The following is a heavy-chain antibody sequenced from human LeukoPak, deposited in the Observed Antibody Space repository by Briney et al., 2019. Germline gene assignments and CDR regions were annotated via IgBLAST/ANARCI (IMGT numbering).Heavy chain of an antibody. CDR3: AREGDYGDYPIDY. D-gene: IGHD4-17*01. CDR1: GYTFTGYY. Sequence: ASVKVSCKASGYTFTGYYMHWVRQAPGQGLEWMGRINPNSGVPNSAQKFQGRATMTRDTPISTAYMDLSSLRSDYPAVYYCAREGDYGDYPIDYWGQGTLVTVSS. CDR2: INPNSGVP. V-gene: IGHV1-2*06. J-gene: IGHJ4*02.